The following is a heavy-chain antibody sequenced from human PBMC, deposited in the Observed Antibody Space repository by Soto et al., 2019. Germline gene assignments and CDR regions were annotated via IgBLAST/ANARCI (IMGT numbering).Heavy chain of an antibody. D-gene: IGHD3-22*01. CDR1: GGSISSGGYY. CDR2: IYYSGST. CDR3: ARGASHAELYYDSSGYSPGWYFDL. J-gene: IGHJ2*01. V-gene: IGHV4-31*03. Sequence: QVQLQESGPGLVKPSQTLSLTCTVSGGSISSGGYYWSWIRQHPGKGLEWIGYIYYSGSTYYNPSLKSRVTISVDTSKNQFSLKLSSVTAADTAVYYCARGASHAELYYDSSGYSPGWYFDLWGRGTLVTVSS.